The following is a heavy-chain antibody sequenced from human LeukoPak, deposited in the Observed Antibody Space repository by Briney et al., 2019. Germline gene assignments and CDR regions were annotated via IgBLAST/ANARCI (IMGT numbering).Heavy chain of an antibody. V-gene: IGHV1-46*01. CDR1: GYTFINNW. J-gene: IGHJ5*02. D-gene: IGHD3-10*01. CDR2: INPTGITT. CDR3: ARDNSVGDIAWWFDP. Sequence: GASVKVSCKASGYTFINNWMHWVRQAPGQGLEWVGLINPTGITTLYAQKFQGRLTLTRDMSTSTDYMELRSLKSEDTAVYYRARDNSVGDIAWWFDPWGQGTLVTVSS.